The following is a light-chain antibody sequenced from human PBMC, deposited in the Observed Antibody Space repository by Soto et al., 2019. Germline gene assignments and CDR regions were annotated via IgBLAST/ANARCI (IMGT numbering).Light chain of an antibody. CDR2: DVS. CDR1: SSDVGGYNY. Sequence: QSALTQPASVSGSPGQSITISCTGTSSDVGGYNYVSWYQQYPGKAPKLMIYDVSNRPSGVSDRFSGSKSGNTASLTLSGLQAEDEADYYCSSYTSSSSVVFGGGTQLTVL. CDR3: SSYTSSSSVV. J-gene: IGLJ2*01. V-gene: IGLV2-14*01.